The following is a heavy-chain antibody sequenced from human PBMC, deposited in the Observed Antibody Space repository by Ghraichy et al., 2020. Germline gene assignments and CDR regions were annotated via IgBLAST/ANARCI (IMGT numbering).Heavy chain of an antibody. CDR2: ISWNSGSI. CDR3: AKEDYDSSGYRGFDY. D-gene: IGHD3-22*01. V-gene: IGHV3-9*01. Sequence: GGSLRLSCAASGFTFDDYAMHWVRQAPGKGLEWVSGISWNSGSIGYADSVKGRFTISRDNAKNSLYLQMNSLRAEDTALYYCAKEDYDSSGYRGFDYWGQGTLVTVSS. CDR1: GFTFDDYA. J-gene: IGHJ4*02.